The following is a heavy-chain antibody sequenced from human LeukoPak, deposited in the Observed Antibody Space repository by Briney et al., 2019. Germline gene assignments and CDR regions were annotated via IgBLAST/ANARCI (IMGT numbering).Heavy chain of an antibody. Sequence: GGSPRLSCAASGFTFSSYWMSWVRQAPVKGLEWVANIKQDGSEKYYVDSVKGRFTISRDNAKNSLYLQMNSLRAEDTAVYYCARPGYCSGDTCYVAFDIWGQGTVVTVSS. CDR1: GFTFSSYW. CDR3: ARPGYCSGDTCYVAFDI. D-gene: IGHD2-15*01. J-gene: IGHJ3*02. CDR2: IKQDGSEK. V-gene: IGHV3-7*01.